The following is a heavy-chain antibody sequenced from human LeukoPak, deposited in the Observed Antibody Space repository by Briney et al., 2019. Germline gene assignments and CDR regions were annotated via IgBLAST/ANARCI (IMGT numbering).Heavy chain of an antibody. Sequence: ASVKVSCKASGYTFTSYDINWVRQATGQGLEWMGWMNPNNGNTGYVQKFQGRVTMTRNTSTNTAYMELSSLRYEDTAVYYCGRGRGNGRPENYFDYWGQGTLVTVSS. J-gene: IGHJ4*02. D-gene: IGHD2-8*01. V-gene: IGHV1-8*01. CDR3: GRGRGNGRPENYFDY. CDR2: MNPNNGNT. CDR1: GYTFTSYD.